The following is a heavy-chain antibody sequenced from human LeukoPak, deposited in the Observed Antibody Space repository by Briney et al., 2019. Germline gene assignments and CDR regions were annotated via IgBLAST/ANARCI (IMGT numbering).Heavy chain of an antibody. J-gene: IGHJ4*02. CDR1: GGSISSYY. Sequence: SETLSLTCTVSGGSISSYYWSWIRQPPGKGLEWIGSIYYSGSTYHNPSLKSRVTISVDTSKNQFSLKLSSVTAADTAVYYCARLTITMIWGYFDYWGQGTLVTVSS. CDR2: IYYSGST. V-gene: IGHV4-39*01. CDR3: ARLTITMIWGYFDY. D-gene: IGHD3-22*01.